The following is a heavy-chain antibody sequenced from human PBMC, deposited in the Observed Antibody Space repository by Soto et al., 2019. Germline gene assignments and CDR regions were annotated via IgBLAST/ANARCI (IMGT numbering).Heavy chain of an antibody. CDR2: ISYYGSNA. CDR3: ASVYSSLHYGIDY. D-gene: IGHD6-6*01. V-gene: IGHV3-30-3*01. J-gene: IGHJ4*02. Sequence: SLRFACLAAGFIFSTYSIHWVRQAPGKALARVAVISYYGSNAYCADSVKARLTICRDNSKNTLYLQMNSLRPEGNALYYCASVYSSLHYGIDYWGQGSPVTVSS. CDR1: GFIFSTYS.